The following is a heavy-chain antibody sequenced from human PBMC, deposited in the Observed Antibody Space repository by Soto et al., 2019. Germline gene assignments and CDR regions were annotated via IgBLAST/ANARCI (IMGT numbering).Heavy chain of an antibody. V-gene: IGHV1-8*01. D-gene: IGHD3-16*01. CDR2: MNPNSGNT. CDR3: ARTASAYMITFGGVPWFDP. Sequence: ASVKVSCKASGYTFTSYDINWVRQATGQGLEWMGWMNPNSGNTGYAQKFQGRVTMTRNTSISTAYMELSSLRSEDTAVYYCARTASAYMITFGGVPWFDPWGQGTLVTVSS. J-gene: IGHJ5*02. CDR1: GYTFTSYD.